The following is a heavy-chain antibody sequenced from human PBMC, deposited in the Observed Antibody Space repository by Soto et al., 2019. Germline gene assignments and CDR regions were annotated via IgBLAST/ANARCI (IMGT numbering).Heavy chain of an antibody. Sequence: QVQLVQSGAEVKKPGSSVKVSCKASGGTFSSYAISWVRQAPGQGLEWMGGIIPIFGTADYAQQFQGRVTITADESTGTAYMELSSLRSEDTAVYYCACHSSLRGYCISTSCDGCYYGRDVWGQGTTVTVSS. V-gene: IGHV1-69*12. CDR3: ACHSSLRGYCISTSCDGCYYGRDV. CDR2: IIPIFGTA. J-gene: IGHJ6*02. D-gene: IGHD2-2*01. CDR1: GGTFSSYA.